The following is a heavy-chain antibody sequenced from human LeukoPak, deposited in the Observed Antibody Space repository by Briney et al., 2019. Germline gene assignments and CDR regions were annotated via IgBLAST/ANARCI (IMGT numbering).Heavy chain of an antibody. CDR3: ARAFRTFGVVPPDY. Sequence: GGPLRLSCAASGFTVSSNYMSWVRQAPGKGLEWVSVIYSGGSTYYADSVKGRFTISRDNSKNTLYLQMNSLRAEDTAVYYCARAFRTFGVVPPDYWGQGTLVSVSS. J-gene: IGHJ4*02. CDR2: IYSGGST. D-gene: IGHD3-3*02. V-gene: IGHV3-66*02. CDR1: GFTVSSNY.